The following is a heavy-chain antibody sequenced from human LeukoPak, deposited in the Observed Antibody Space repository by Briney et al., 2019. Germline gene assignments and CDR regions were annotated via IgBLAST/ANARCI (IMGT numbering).Heavy chain of an antibody. CDR3: ARPSTDTAMVPDYFDY. V-gene: IGHV3-30-3*01. D-gene: IGHD5-18*01. J-gene: IGHJ4*02. Sequence: GGSLRLSCAASGFTFSSYAMHWVRQAPGKGLVGVAVISYDGSNKYYADSVKGRFTISRDNSKTTLYLQMNSLRAEDTAVYYCARPSTDTAMVPDYFDYWGQGTLVTVSS. CDR1: GFTFSSYA. CDR2: ISYDGSNK.